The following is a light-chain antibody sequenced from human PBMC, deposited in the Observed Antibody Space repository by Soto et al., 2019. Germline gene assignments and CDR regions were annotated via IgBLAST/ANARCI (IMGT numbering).Light chain of an antibody. CDR3: QQRSNWSWT. CDR1: QSVSSSY. J-gene: IGKJ1*01. Sequence: EIVLTQSPGTLSLSPGERATLSCRASQSVSSSYLAWYQQKPGQAPRLLIYDASNRATGIPARFSGSGSRTDFTLTISSLEPEDFAVYYCQQRSNWSWTFGQGTKVDIK. V-gene: IGKV3-11*01. CDR2: DAS.